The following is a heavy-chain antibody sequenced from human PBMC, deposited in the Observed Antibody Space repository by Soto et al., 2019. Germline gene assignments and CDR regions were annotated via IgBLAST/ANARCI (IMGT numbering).Heavy chain of an antibody. CDR1: SGSFSGYY. CDR3: ARGRLFLTTSGLAITYFDY. J-gene: IGHJ4*02. CDR2: ITHGGST. D-gene: IGHD3-3*01. V-gene: IGHV4-34*01. Sequence: SETLSLTCAVYSGSFSGYYYSWIRQSPGKGLEWIGEITHGGSTTYSPSLKSRVTMSLDTSKNQFSLNMTSMTAADTAVYYCARGRLFLTTSGLAITYFDYWGQGTLVTVSS.